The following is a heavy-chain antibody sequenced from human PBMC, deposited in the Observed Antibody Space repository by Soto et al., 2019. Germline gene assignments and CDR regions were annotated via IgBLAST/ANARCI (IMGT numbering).Heavy chain of an antibody. V-gene: IGHV1-8*01. Sequence: ASVKVSCKAAGYTFTSYDINWVRQATGQGLEWMGWMNPNSGNTGYAQKFQGRVTMTRNTSISTAYMELSSLRSEDTAVYYCGRGPEYCSSTSGSIWGGEGGYYYYYYMDVWGKGTTVTVSS. CDR1: GYTFTSYD. D-gene: IGHD2-2*01. CDR3: GRGPEYCSSTSGSIWGGEGGYYYYYYMDV. CDR2: MNPNSGNT. J-gene: IGHJ6*03.